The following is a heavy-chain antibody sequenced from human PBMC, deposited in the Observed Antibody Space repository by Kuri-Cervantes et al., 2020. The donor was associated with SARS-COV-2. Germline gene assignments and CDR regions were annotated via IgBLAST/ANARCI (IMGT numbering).Heavy chain of an antibody. CDR1: GYSISSSNW. CDR2: IYYSGST. Sequence: SETLSLTCAVSGYSISSSNWWGWIRQPPGKGLEWIGYIYYSGSTNYNPSLKSRVTISVDTSKNQFSLKLSSVTAADTAVYYCARVNQWLASADIWGQGTMVTVSS. J-gene: IGHJ3*02. CDR3: ARVNQWLASADI. D-gene: IGHD6-19*01. V-gene: IGHV4-28*03.